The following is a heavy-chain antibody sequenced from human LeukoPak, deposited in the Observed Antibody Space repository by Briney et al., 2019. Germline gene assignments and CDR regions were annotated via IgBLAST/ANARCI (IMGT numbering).Heavy chain of an antibody. Sequence: SETLSLTCAVSGYSISSGYYWGWIRQPPGKGLEWIGSIYHSGSTYYNPSLKSRVTISVDTSKNQFSLKLSSVTAADTAVYYCARDRPYYYDSSGYLDYRGQGTLVTVSS. CDR3: ARDRPYYYDSSGYLDY. CDR2: IYHSGST. V-gene: IGHV4-38-2*02. CDR1: GYSISSGYY. D-gene: IGHD3-22*01. J-gene: IGHJ4*02.